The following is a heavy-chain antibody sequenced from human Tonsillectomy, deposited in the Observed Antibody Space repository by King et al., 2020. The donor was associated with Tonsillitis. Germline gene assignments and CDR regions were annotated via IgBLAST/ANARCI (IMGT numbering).Heavy chain of an antibody. Sequence: DVQLVESGGNLLQPGGSLRLSCAASGFRFSTFGMNWVRQVPGKGLEWVSFISSSSTTIYYADSVKGRFTISRDNTQNSLYLEMNSLRVDDTAIYYCTRLRGLLVVTAMFDSWGQGTLVTVSS. CDR1: GFRFSTFG. CDR3: TRLRGLLVVTAMFDS. J-gene: IGHJ4*02. D-gene: IGHD2-21*02. CDR2: ISSSSTTI. V-gene: IGHV3-48*04.